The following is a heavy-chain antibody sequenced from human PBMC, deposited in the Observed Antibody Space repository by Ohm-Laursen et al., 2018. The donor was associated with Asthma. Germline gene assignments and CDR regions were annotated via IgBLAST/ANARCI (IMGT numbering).Heavy chain of an antibody. D-gene: IGHD4-17*01. CDR2: IYYSGST. CDR3: ARGLGGTTISYYFDY. V-gene: IGHV4-59*01. J-gene: IGHJ4*02. Sequence: SETLSLTCSVSGGSISSYYWSWIRQPPGKGLEWIGYIYYSGSTNYNPSLKSRVTISVDTSKNQFSLKLSSVTAADTAVYYRARGLGGTTISYYFDYWGQGTLVTVSS. CDR1: GGSISSYY.